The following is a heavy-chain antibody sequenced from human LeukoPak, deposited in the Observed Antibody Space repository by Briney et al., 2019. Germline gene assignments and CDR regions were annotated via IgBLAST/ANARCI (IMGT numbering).Heavy chain of an antibody. CDR1: GGSFSGYY. Sequence: SETLSLTCAVYGGSFSGYYWSWIRQPPGKGLEWIGEVNHSGSTNYNPSLKSRVTISVDTSKNQFSLKLSSVTAADTAVYYCARGGRWFDPWGQGTLVTVSS. V-gene: IGHV4-34*01. CDR2: VNHSGST. CDR3: ARGGRWFDP. J-gene: IGHJ5*02.